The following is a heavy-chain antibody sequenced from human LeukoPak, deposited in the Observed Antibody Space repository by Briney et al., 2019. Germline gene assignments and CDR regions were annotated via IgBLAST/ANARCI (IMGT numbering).Heavy chain of an antibody. D-gene: IGHD3-10*01. CDR3: ARDSGRFDVFDI. V-gene: IGHV3-53*01. CDR2: IYSDGRT. J-gene: IGHJ3*02. CDR1: GSTVSTNY. Sequence: PGGSLSLSSAASGSTVSTNYMSWVRPAPGKGLGWVSVIYSDGRTYYAEPVKGRFTISRDNSKNTRYLQMNSLRAEDTAVYYCARDSGRFDVFDIWGQGTMVTVSS.